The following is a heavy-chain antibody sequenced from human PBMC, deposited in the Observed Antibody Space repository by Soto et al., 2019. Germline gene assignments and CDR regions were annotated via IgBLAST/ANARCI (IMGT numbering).Heavy chain of an antibody. J-gene: IGHJ6*02. CDR1: GGSFSGYY. V-gene: IGHV4-34*01. CDR3: TRVNYYDILTGYYRDYYYYGMDV. Sequence: SETLSLTCAVYGGSFSGYYWSWIRQPPGKGLEWIGEINHSGSTNYNPSLKSRVTISVDTSKNQFSLKLSSVTAADTAVYYCTRVNYYDILTGYYRDYYYYGMDVWGQGTTVTVSS. D-gene: IGHD3-9*01. CDR2: INHSGST.